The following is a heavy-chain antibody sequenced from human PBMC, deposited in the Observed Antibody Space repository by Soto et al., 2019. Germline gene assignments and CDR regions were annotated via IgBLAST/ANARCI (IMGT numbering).Heavy chain of an antibody. CDR3: ARIETSGSLNWFDP. J-gene: IGHJ5*02. D-gene: IGHD3-10*01. V-gene: IGHV1-8*01. Sequence: ASVKVSCKASGYSFTNNDVSWVRQATGQGLEWLGWMNPGSGDTGYAQKFQGRVTMTRDISIATAYMELSSLRPDDTAIYYCARIETSGSLNWFDPWGQGTLVTVSS. CDR1: GYSFTNND. CDR2: MNPGSGDT.